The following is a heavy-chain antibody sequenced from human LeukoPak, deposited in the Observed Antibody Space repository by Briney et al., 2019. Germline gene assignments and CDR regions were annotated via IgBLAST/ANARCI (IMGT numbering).Heavy chain of an antibody. D-gene: IGHD3-10*01. Sequence: SETLSLTCTVSGGSISSYYWSWIRQPPGKGLEWIGYIYYSGSTNYNPSLKSRVTISVDTSKNQFSLKLSSVTAADTAVYYCARDDGSGSYRFDPWGQGTLVTVSS. V-gene: IGHV4-59*01. CDR2: IYYSGST. CDR1: GGSISSYY. CDR3: ARDDGSGSYRFDP. J-gene: IGHJ5*02.